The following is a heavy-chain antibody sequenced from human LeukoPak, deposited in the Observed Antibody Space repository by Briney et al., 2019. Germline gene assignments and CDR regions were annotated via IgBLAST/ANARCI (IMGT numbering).Heavy chain of an antibody. CDR2: INWNGAST. Sequence: SGGSLRLSCAASGFTFSSYAMSWVRQAPGKGLEWVAGINWNGASTGYADSVRGRFTIFRDNAKNSLYLQMNSLRAEDTALYYCARAVCPTIKFCDSSYFMDVWGKGTTVNVS. CDR1: GFTFSSYA. D-gene: IGHD6-6*01. V-gene: IGHV3-20*04. J-gene: IGHJ6*03. CDR3: ARAVCPTIKFCDSSYFMDV.